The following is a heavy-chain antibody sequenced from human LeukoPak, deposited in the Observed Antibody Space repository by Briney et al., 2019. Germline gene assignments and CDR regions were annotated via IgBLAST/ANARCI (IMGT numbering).Heavy chain of an antibody. CDR2: IRGTGGTS. V-gene: IGHV3-23*01. Sequence: GGSLRLSCAASGFTFSDYALIWVRQAPGKGLEWISAIRGTGGTSYYADSVKGRCTISRDNSRNTVYLQMNSLRAEDTALYFCGKDPNGDYVGAFDFWGPGTMVTVSS. CDR3: GKDPNGDYVGAFDF. CDR1: GFTFSDYA. D-gene: IGHD4-17*01. J-gene: IGHJ3*01.